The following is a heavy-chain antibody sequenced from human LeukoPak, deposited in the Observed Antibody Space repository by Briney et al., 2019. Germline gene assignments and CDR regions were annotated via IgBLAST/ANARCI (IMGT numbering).Heavy chain of an antibody. J-gene: IGHJ4*02. CDR3: TKGIGGSGYYGVDY. D-gene: IGHD3-3*01. CDR2: ISGDGGDT. CDR1: GFTFDDYA. V-gene: IGHV3-43*02. Sequence: LSGGSLRLSCAASGFTFDDYAMHWVRQAPGNGLEWVSLISGDGGDTYYADSVKGRFTISRDNSKNSLYLQMNSLRTEDTALYYCTKGIGGSGYYGVDYWGQGTLVTVSS.